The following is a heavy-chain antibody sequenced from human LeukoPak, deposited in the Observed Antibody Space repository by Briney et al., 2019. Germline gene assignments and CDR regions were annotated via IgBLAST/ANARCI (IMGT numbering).Heavy chain of an antibody. CDR2: ISSTSSDT. Sequence: GVLRLSCAAFGFIFSDYYMSWIRQTPGKGLEWLSYISSTSSDTNYADSVKGRFTISRDNAKKSLFLQMNSLRAEDTGVYYCAAPYYYGSGSLLNYYYGMDVWGKGTTVTVSS. J-gene: IGHJ6*04. V-gene: IGHV3-11*06. CDR3: AAPYYYGSGSLLNYYYGMDV. CDR1: GFIFSDYY. D-gene: IGHD3-10*01.